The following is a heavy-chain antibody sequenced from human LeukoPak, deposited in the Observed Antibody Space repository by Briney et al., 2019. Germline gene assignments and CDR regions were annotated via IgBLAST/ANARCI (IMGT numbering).Heavy chain of an antibody. CDR3: ARATWDPNYYYYMDV. CDR1: GFTFSSYS. V-gene: IGHV3-21*01. CDR2: ISSSSSYI. J-gene: IGHJ6*03. D-gene: IGHD1-26*01. Sequence: GGSLRLSCAASGFTFSSYSMNWVRQAPGKGLEWVSSISSSSSYIYYADSVRGRFTISRDNSKNTLYLQMNSLRAEDTAVYFCARATWDPNYYYYMDVWGKGTTVTISS.